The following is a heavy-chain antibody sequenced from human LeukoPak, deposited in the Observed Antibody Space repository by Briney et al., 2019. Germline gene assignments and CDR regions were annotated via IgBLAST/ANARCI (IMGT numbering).Heavy chain of an antibody. CDR3: ARDLGGDYLTPEEDV. CDR2: IYSGGGT. V-gene: IGHV3-66*01. CDR1: GFTVSSNC. D-gene: IGHD4-17*01. J-gene: IGHJ6*02. Sequence: GGSLRLSCAASGFTVSSNCMSWVRQAPRKGLEWVSVIYSGGGTYYADSVKGRFTISRDNSKNTLYLQMNSLRAEDTAVYYCARDLGGDYLTPEEDVWGQGTTVTVSS.